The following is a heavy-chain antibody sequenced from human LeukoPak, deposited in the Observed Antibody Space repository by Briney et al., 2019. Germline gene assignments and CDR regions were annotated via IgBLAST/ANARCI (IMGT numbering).Heavy chain of an antibody. J-gene: IGHJ4*02. CDR3: ARHADCLGDCYRN. V-gene: IGHV4-39*01. CDR2: VAYGGRT. D-gene: IGHD2-21*02. CDR1: GASINSNYDY. Sequence: SETLSLPGTVSGASINSNYDYWGGIPRPPGKGLEGIGSVAYGGRTFHSPSLKSRLTIYSDTSKNQFSLSLNFVTAADTAVYYCARHADCLGDCYRNWGQGTLVTVSS.